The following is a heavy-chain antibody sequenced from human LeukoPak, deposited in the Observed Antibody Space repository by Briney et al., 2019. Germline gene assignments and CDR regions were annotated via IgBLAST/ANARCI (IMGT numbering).Heavy chain of an antibody. D-gene: IGHD2-21*02. V-gene: IGHV4-59*01. CDR2: IYYSGST. Sequence: PSETLSLTCTVSGGSISSYYWSWIRQPPGKGLEWIGYIYYSGSTNYNPSLKSRVTISVDTSKNQFSLKLSSVTAADTAVYYCAREGYCGGDCYAENWFDPWGQGTLVTVSS. CDR3: AREGYCGGDCYAENWFDP. J-gene: IGHJ5*02. CDR1: GGSISSYY.